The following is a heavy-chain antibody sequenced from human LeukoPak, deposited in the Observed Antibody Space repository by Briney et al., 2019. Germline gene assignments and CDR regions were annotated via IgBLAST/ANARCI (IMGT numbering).Heavy chain of an antibody. J-gene: IGHJ3*02. D-gene: IGHD2-15*01. Sequence: GGSLRLSCAASGFTFSTYEMNWVRQAPGKGLEWVGNIKQDGSEKHYVDSVKGRFTIFRDNAKNSLYLQMNSLRAEDTAVYYCASPVASTPLDAFDIWGQGTKVTVSS. V-gene: IGHV3-7*01. CDR2: IKQDGSEK. CDR1: GFTFSTYE. CDR3: ASPVASTPLDAFDI.